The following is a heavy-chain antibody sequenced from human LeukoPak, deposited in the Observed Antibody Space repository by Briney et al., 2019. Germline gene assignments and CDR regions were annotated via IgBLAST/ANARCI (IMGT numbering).Heavy chain of an antibody. Sequence: SETLSLTCTVSGGSISGYYWSWIRQPPGKGLEWIGYIYYSGTTKYNPSLKSRVTISIDTSKNQFSLKLSSVAAADTAVYHCARDARRDGYKDAFDIWGQGTMVTVSS. CDR1: GGSISGYY. V-gene: IGHV4-59*01. J-gene: IGHJ3*02. CDR2: IYYSGTT. CDR3: ARDARRDGYKDAFDI. D-gene: IGHD5-24*01.